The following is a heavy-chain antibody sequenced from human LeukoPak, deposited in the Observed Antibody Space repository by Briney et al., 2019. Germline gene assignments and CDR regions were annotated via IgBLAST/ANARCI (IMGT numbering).Heavy chain of an antibody. CDR1: GGSISSGGYY. CDR3: ARDAGYYDSSGYLRPAYFDY. CDR2: IYHSGST. J-gene: IGHJ4*02. D-gene: IGHD3-22*01. V-gene: IGHV4-30-2*01. Sequence: SQTLSLTCTVSGGSISSGGYYWSWIRQPPGKGLEWIGYIYHSGSTYYNPSLKSRVTISVDRSKNQFSLKLSSVTAADTAVYYCARDAGYYDSSGYLRPAYFDYWGQGTLVTVSS.